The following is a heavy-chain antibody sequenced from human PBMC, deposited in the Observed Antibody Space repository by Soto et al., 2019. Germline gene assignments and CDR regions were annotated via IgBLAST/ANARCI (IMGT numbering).Heavy chain of an antibody. CDR2: IYYSGST. D-gene: IGHD3-3*01. Sequence: PSETLSLTCTVSGGSISSYYWSWIRQPPGKGLEWIGYIYYSGSTNYNPSLKSRVTISVDTSKNQFSLKLSSVTAADTAVYYCARDQAGIGGFLEGMDVCGPGTTLTVSS. CDR1: GGSISSYY. V-gene: IGHV4-59*01. J-gene: IGHJ6*02. CDR3: ARDQAGIGGFLEGMDV.